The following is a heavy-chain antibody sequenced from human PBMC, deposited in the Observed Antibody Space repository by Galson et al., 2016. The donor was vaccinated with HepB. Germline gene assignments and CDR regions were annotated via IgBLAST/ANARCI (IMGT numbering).Heavy chain of an antibody. D-gene: IGHD2/OR15-2a*01. V-gene: IGHV3-33*01. CDR2: IWYDGTNK. CDR3: ARDYQAAISEYRAYFGMDV. Sequence: SLRLSCAASGFTFSSYGMHWVRQAPGKGLEWVAIIWYDGTNKYYVDSVKGRFTISRDNSKNMVYLQMDSLRAEDTAVYYCARDYQAAISEYRAYFGMDVWGQGTTVTVSS. J-gene: IGHJ6*02. CDR1: GFTFSSYG.